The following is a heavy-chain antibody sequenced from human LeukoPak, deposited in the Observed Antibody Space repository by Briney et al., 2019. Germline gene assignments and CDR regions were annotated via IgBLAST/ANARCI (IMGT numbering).Heavy chain of an antibody. D-gene: IGHD3-22*01. Sequence: GGSLRLSSAAAGFTFSNYLMHWVRQAPGKGLVWVSRIKSDGRTNYADSVKGRFTISRDNAKNTVSLQMNSLRAEDTGVYYCARAPSEIGGYYPEYFRHWGQGTLVTVSS. CDR3: ARAPSEIGGYYPEYFRH. CDR2: IKSDGRT. V-gene: IGHV3-74*01. CDR1: GFTFSNYL. J-gene: IGHJ1*01.